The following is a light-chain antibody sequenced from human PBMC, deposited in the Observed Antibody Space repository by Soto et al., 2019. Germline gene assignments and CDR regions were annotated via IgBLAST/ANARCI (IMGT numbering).Light chain of an antibody. Sequence: EIVLTQSPATLSLSPGERATLSCRASQSVSSYLAWYQQKPGQAPRLLIYDASNRATGIPARFSGSGSGTDFTLTISSLEPEDFAVYYCQQRSNWRYTFXQGXXLEI. J-gene: IGKJ2*01. V-gene: IGKV3-11*01. CDR1: QSVSSY. CDR3: QQRSNWRYT. CDR2: DAS.